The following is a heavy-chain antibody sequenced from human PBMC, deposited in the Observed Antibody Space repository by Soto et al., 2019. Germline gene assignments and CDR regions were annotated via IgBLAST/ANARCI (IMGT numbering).Heavy chain of an antibody. CDR2: TYYRPKWST. Sequence: PSQTLSLTCAISGDSLSSKSATWNWIRQAPSRGLEWLGRTYYRPKWSTDYAVSLRGRITVSPDSSKNQFSLRLTSLTPEDTAVYYCARALAGSYDYWGEGTLVTVSS. D-gene: IGHD3-10*01. CDR1: GDSLSSKSAT. CDR3: ARALAGSYDY. J-gene: IGHJ4*02. V-gene: IGHV6-1*01.